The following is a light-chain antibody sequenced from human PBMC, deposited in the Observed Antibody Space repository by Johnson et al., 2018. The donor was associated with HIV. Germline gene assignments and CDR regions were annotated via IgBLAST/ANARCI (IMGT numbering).Light chain of an antibody. J-gene: IGLJ1*01. V-gene: IGLV1-51*02. Sequence: VLTQPPSVSAAPGQKVTISCSGSSSNIGNNFVSWYQQLPGRAPKLLIYENNKRPSGIPDRFSGSKSGTSATLGITGLQTGDEADYYCGTWDSSLSAGVFGTGTKVTVL. CDR2: ENN. CDR3: GTWDSSLSAGV. CDR1: SSNIGNNF.